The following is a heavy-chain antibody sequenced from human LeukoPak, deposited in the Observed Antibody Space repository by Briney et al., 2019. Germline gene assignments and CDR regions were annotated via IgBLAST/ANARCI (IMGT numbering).Heavy chain of an antibody. D-gene: IGHD3-10*01. CDR1: GFTFSDYY. CDR3: AKDNYGSSVY. J-gene: IGHJ4*02. Sequence: GGSLRLSCATSGFTFSDYYMSWVRQAPGKGLEWVSGISGSGGSTYYADSVKGRFTISRDNSKNMLYLQMNSLRAEDTAVYYCAKDNYGSSVYWGQGTLVTVSS. V-gene: IGHV3-23*01. CDR2: ISGSGGST.